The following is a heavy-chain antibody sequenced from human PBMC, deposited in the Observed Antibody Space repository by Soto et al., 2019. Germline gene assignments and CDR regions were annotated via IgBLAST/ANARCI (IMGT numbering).Heavy chain of an antibody. CDR2: IYYSGST. Sequence: SETLSLTCTVSGGSISSYYWSWIRQPPGKGLEWIGYIYYSGSTNYNPSLKSRVTISVDTSKNQFSLKLSSVTAADTAVYNCAREHYGDGLQYFDYWGQGTLVTVSS. J-gene: IGHJ4*02. D-gene: IGHD4-17*01. CDR1: GGSISSYY. V-gene: IGHV4-59*01. CDR3: AREHYGDGLQYFDY.